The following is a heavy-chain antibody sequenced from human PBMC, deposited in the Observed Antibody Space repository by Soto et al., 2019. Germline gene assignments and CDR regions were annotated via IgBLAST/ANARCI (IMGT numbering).Heavy chain of an antibody. CDR1: GFTFSSYA. Sequence: EVQLLESGGGLVQPGGSLRLSCAASGFTFSSYAMSWVRQAPGNGLEWVSAISGSGGITYYADSVKARFTISRDNSKNTLYLQMNSLRAEDTAVYYCAKDFYYDTTSSFDPWGQGTLVTVSS. V-gene: IGHV3-23*01. D-gene: IGHD3-22*01. CDR3: AKDFYYDTTSSFDP. J-gene: IGHJ5*02. CDR2: ISGSGGIT.